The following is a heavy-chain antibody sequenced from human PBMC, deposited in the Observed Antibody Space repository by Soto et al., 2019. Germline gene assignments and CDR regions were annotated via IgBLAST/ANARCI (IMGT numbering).Heavy chain of an antibody. CDR3: AKALSHDSPFDY. V-gene: IGHV3-23*01. Sequence: EVQLLESGGGLVQPGGSLRLSCTASGFTFIDYAISWVRQAPGKRLEWVSLISGGGGTTQYADSVKGRFTISRDNSKNTVYLQMNSLRVEDTAVYFCAKALSHDSPFDYWGQGTLVTVSS. CDR2: ISGGGGTT. CDR1: GFTFIDYA. D-gene: IGHD1-1*01. J-gene: IGHJ4*02.